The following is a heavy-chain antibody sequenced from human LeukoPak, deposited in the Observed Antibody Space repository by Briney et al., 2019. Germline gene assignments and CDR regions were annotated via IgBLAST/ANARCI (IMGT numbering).Heavy chain of an antibody. D-gene: IGHD3-22*01. Sequence: SETLSLTCTVSGASISNYYWTWIRQPAGKGLEWIGRMYSTGSTYYNPSLKSRVTISVDTSKNQFSLKLSSVTAADTAVYYCARYSITMIVADAFDIWGQGTMVTVSS. CDR1: GASISNYY. V-gene: IGHV4-4*07. CDR2: MYSTGST. J-gene: IGHJ3*02. CDR3: ARYSITMIVADAFDI.